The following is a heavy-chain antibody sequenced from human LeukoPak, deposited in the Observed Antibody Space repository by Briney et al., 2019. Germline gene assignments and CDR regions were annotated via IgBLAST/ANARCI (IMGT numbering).Heavy chain of an antibody. CDR1: GGTFSSYA. V-gene: IGHV1-69*05. J-gene: IGHJ4*02. CDR2: IIPIFGTA. CDR3: ARAMFRGSYYFDY. D-gene: IGHD1-26*01. Sequence: SVKVSCKASGGTFSSYAISWVRQAPGQGLEWMGGIIPIFGTANYAQKFQGRVTITTDESTSTSYMELSSLRSEDTAVYYCARAMFRGSYYFDYWGQGTLVTVSS.